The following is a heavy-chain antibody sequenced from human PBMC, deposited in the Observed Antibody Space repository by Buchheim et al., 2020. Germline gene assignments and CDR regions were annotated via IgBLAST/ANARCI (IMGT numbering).Heavy chain of an antibody. CDR2: IYYSGST. D-gene: IGHD3-3*01. Sequence: QLQLQESGPGLVKPSETLSLTCTVSGGSISSSSYYWGWIRQPPGKGLEWFGSIYYSGSTYYNPSLKSRVTISVDTSKNQFSMKLSSVTAADTAVYYCARADLLYYDFWSGPGWFDPWGQGTL. CDR1: GGSISSSSYY. CDR3: ARADLLYYDFWSGPGWFDP. V-gene: IGHV4-39*01. J-gene: IGHJ5*02.